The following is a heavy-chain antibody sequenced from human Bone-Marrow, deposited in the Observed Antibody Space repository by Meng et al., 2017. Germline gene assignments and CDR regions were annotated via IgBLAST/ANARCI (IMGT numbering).Heavy chain of an antibody. J-gene: IGHJ6*02. Sequence: GESLKISCAASGFTFSSYAMSWVRQAPGKGLEWVSAISGSGGSTYYADSVKGRFTISRDNSKNTLYLQMNSLRAEDTAVYYCAKPGYSSSWYGAYYYYGMDVWGQGTTVTVYS. CDR2: ISGSGGST. V-gene: IGHV3-23*01. CDR1: GFTFSSYA. D-gene: IGHD6-13*01. CDR3: AKPGYSSSWYGAYYYYGMDV.